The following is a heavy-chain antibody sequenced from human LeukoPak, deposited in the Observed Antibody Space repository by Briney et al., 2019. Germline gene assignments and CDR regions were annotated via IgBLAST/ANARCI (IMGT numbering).Heavy chain of an antibody. CDR1: GFSLDDYA. V-gene: IGHV3-9*01. Sequence: PGRSLRLSCVGSGFSLDDYAMHWVRQVPGKGLEWVSGISWDSGSQAYADSVRGRFTISRDNAKNSLYLQMNSLRPEDTAFYYCIKDMGFDLLKDAFHVWGQGTLVTVSS. J-gene: IGHJ3*01. CDR2: ISWDSGSQ. CDR3: IKDMGFDLLKDAFHV. D-gene: IGHD3-9*01.